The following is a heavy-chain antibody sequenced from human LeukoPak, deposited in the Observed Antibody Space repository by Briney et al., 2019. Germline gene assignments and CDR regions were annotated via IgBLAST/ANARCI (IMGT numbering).Heavy chain of an antibody. CDR2: VNTYNSNT. V-gene: IGHV1-18*01. D-gene: IGHD6-25*01. CDR3: ARDRQIAAAVYYYYMDV. CDR1: RYTFTRSV. Sequence: ASVKVSSKASRYTFTRSVITWVREAPGQGLEWMGWVNTYNSNTDYAQRRQGRVTMTTDTPKSTAYMELRSLRSEATAAYYSARDRQIAAAVYYYYMDVWGEGTPVTVSS. J-gene: IGHJ6*03.